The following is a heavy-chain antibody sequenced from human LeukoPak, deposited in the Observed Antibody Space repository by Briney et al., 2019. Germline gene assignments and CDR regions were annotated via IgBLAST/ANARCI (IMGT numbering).Heavy chain of an antibody. CDR1: GLTFNDYY. CDR3: ATDGAGFDT. J-gene: IGHJ5*02. Sequence: GGSLRLSCAASGLTFNDYYMSWIRQAPGKGLGWLSYINIGGTNTHYADSVKGRFTISRDNAKKSLYLEMNNLRAEDTAVYYCATDGAGFDTWGQGVLVTVSS. V-gene: IGHV3-11*01. CDR2: INIGGTNT.